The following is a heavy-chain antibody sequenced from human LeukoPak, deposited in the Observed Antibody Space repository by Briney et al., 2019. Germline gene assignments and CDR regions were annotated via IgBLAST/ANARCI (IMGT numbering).Heavy chain of an antibody. CDR2: ISYDGSNK. CDR3: AKDSEYGSGSYYLFDY. J-gene: IGHJ4*02. CDR1: GFTFSSYA. D-gene: IGHD3-10*01. V-gene: IGHV3-30-3*01. Sequence: PGGSLRLSCAASGFTFSSYAMHWVRQAPGKGLEWVAVISYDGSNKYYADSVKGRFTISRDNSKNTLYLQMNSLRAEDTAVYYCAKDSEYGSGSYYLFDYWGQGTLVTVSS.